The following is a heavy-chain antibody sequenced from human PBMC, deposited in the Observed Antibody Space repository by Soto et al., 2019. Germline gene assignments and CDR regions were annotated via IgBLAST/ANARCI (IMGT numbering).Heavy chain of an antibody. CDR1: GSRFINYV. J-gene: IGHJ4*02. CDR2: IIPIFNST. V-gene: IGHV1-69*06. D-gene: IGHD2-2*02. Sequence: SVKVSSKVSGSRFINYVIGWVRQAPGHGLEWLGRIIPIFNSTKYAQSFQGRVTITADKSTSTASLELSSLRSDDTAVYYCAREGRGKKAGYNGLVSLGYWGQGTLVTVSS. CDR3: AREGRGKKAGYNGLVSLGY.